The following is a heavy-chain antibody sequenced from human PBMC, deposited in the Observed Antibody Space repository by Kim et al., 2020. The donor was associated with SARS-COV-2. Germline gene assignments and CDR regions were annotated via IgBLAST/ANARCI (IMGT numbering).Heavy chain of an antibody. Sequence: ASVKVSCKASGYTFTSYGISWVRQAPGQGLEWMGWISAYNGNTNYAQKLQGRVTMTTDTSTSTAYMELRSLRSDDTAVYYCARDGIGPATENYFDYWGQGTLVTVSS. CDR1: GYTFTSYG. CDR3: ARDGIGPATENYFDY. CDR2: ISAYNGNT. V-gene: IGHV1-18*01. J-gene: IGHJ4*02. D-gene: IGHD1-26*01.